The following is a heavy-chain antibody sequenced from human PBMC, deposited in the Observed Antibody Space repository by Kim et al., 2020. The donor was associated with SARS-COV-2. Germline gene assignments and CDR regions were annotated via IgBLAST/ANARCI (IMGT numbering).Heavy chain of an antibody. V-gene: IGHV4-30-4*01. Sequence: SETLSLTCTVSGGSISSGDYYWSWIRKPPGKGLEWIGYIYYSGSTYYNPSRKSRVTISVDTSKNQFSLKLSSVTAADTAVYYYARVRLSITIFGVVTRLFDYWGQGTLVTVSS. D-gene: IGHD3-3*01. J-gene: IGHJ4*02. CDR2: IYYSGST. CDR1: GGSISSGDYY. CDR3: ARVRLSITIFGVVTRLFDY.